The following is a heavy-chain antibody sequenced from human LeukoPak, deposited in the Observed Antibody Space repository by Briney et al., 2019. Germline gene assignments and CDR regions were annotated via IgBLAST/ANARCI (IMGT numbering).Heavy chain of an antibody. Sequence: SGPTLVNPTQTLTLTCTFSGFSLDTNGVGVGWIRQPPGKPLEWLALIYWDDDKGYSPSLKSRLAISKDTSKNQVVLTMTNMDPGDTATYYCAHRQRQLGLYCFADWGQGTLVTVSS. V-gene: IGHV2-5*02. CDR3: AHRQRQLGLYCFAD. CDR1: GFSLDTNGVG. CDR2: IYWDDDK. J-gene: IGHJ4*02. D-gene: IGHD6-25*01.